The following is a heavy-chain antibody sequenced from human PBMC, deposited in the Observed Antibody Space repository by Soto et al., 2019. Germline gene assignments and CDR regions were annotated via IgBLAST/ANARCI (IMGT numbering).Heavy chain of an antibody. Sequence: GASVKVSCKASGYTFTSYDINWVRQATGQGLEWMGWMNPNSGNTGYAQKFQGRVTMTRNTSISTAYMELSSLRSEDTAVYYCARRKNRYGSSTSCPNCFDPWGQGTLVTVSS. CDR1: GYTFTSYD. CDR3: ARRKNRYGSSTSCPNCFDP. D-gene: IGHD2-2*01. V-gene: IGHV1-8*01. CDR2: MNPNSGNT. J-gene: IGHJ5*02.